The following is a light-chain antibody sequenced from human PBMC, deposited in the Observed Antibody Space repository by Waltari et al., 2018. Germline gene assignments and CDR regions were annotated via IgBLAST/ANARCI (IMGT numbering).Light chain of an antibody. Sequence: EIVLTQSPATLSLSPGERATLSCRASQSVNWYLAWYQQRPGQAPRLRIYDTSNRATGIPARFSGSGSETDFTLTISSLEPDDSAVYYCQQRRNRPLTFGGGTKVEIK. CDR1: QSVNWY. J-gene: IGKJ4*01. CDR3: QQRRNRPLT. CDR2: DTS. V-gene: IGKV3-11*01.